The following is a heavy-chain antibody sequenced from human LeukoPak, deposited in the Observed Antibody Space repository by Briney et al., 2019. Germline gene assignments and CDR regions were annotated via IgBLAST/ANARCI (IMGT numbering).Heavy chain of an antibody. CDR2: IKQDGSEK. V-gene: IGHV3-7*01. CDR3: ARVGGGQWLLYYYYMDV. Sequence: GGSLRLSCAASGFTFSSYWMSWVRQAPGKGLEWVVNIKQDGSEKYYVDSVKGRFTISRDNAKNSLYLQMNSLRAEDTAVYYCARVGGGQWLLYYYYMDVWGKGTTVTISS. CDR1: GFTFSSYW. D-gene: IGHD6-19*01. J-gene: IGHJ6*03.